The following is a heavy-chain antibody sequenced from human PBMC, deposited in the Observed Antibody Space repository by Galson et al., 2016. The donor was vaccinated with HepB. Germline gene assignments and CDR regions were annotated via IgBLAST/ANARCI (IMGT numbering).Heavy chain of an antibody. CDR1: GGSMNSTNC. CDR2: IYHSGST. Sequence: ETLSLTCAVSGGSMNSTNCWSWVRQTPGKGLEYIGEIYHSGSTSYNPSVKGRVTISLDTSKNQFSLKVNSVTAADTAVDLCCGGSDWHWHFDLWGRGTLVTVS. V-gene: IGHV4-4*01. J-gene: IGHJ2*01. CDR3: CGGSDWHWHFDL. D-gene: IGHD6-19*01.